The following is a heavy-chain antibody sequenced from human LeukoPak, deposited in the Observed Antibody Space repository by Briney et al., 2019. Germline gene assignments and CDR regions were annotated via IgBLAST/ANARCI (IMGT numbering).Heavy chain of an antibody. Sequence: SETLSLTCTVSGGSISGYYWSWIRQPAGKGPEWMGRINTSGTTRYDPSLKSRVTMSVDTSKNQFSLKLTSVTAADTAVYYCARGLSASYDSNWFDSWGQGTLVTVSS. J-gene: IGHJ5*01. CDR3: ARGLSASYDSNWFDS. CDR2: INTSGTT. D-gene: IGHD1-1*01. V-gene: IGHV4-4*07. CDR1: GGSISGYY.